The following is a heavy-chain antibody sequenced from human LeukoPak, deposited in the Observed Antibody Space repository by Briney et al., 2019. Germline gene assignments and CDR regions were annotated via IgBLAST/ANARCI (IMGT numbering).Heavy chain of an antibody. Sequence: GRSLRLSCAASGFTFSSYGMHWVRQAPGKGLEWVAVISYDGSNKYYADSVKGRFTISRDNSKNTLYLQMNSLRAEDTAVYYCAKGPYSSGWYYFDYWGQGTPVTVSS. D-gene: IGHD6-19*01. V-gene: IGHV3-30*18. J-gene: IGHJ4*02. CDR1: GFTFSSYG. CDR2: ISYDGSNK. CDR3: AKGPYSSGWYYFDY.